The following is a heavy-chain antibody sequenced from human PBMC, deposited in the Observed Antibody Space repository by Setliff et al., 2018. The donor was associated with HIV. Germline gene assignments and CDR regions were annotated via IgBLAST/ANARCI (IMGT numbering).Heavy chain of an antibody. CDR1: GGTFSSYA. J-gene: IGHJ4*02. CDR2: IIPIFGTA. V-gene: IGHV1-69*13. Sequence: SVKVSCKASGGTFSSYAISWVRQAPGQGLEWMGGIIPIFGTANYAQKFQGRVTITADESTSTAYMELSSLRSEDTAVYYCATDETYCSGGNCYSDQLDYWGQGTLVTVSS. CDR3: ATDETYCSGGNCYSDQLDY. D-gene: IGHD2-15*01.